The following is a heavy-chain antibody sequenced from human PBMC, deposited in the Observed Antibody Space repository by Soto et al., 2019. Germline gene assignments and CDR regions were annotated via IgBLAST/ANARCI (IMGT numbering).Heavy chain of an antibody. V-gene: IGHV4-59*08. CDR1: GGSISSYY. CDR2: IYYSGST. Sequence: LSLTCTVSGGSISSYYWSWIRQPPGKGLEWIGYIYYSGSTNYNPSLKSRVTISVDTSKNQFSLKLSSVTAADTAVYYCARHAYYYDSSGYSHFDYWGHGTLVTVSS. D-gene: IGHD3-22*01. CDR3: ARHAYYYDSSGYSHFDY. J-gene: IGHJ4*01.